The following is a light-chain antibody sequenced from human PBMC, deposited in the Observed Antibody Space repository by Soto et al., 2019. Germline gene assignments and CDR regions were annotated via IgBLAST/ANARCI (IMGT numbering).Light chain of an antibody. CDR2: WSS. Sequence: DIVMTQSPDSLAVSLGERATINCKSSQSVLYSSNNKNYLAWYQQKPGQPPKLLISWSSTRESGVPDRFSGSGSGTDFTLTISSLQAEDVAVYYCQQYYRTPQTFGQGTRLEIK. CDR3: QQYYRTPQT. CDR1: QSVLYSSNNKNY. V-gene: IGKV4-1*01. J-gene: IGKJ5*01.